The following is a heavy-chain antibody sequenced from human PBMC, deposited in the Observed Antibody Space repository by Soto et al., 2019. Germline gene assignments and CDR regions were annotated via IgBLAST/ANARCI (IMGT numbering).Heavy chain of an antibody. CDR1: DYTVTSYG. J-gene: IGHJ5*02. V-gene: IGHV1-18*01. CDR2: ISGYNGNT. D-gene: IGHD5-12*01. CDR3: APSGLHNWFDP. Sequence: ASVKVSCKASDYTVTSYGISWVRQAPGQGLEWMGWISGYNGNTNYAQKLQGRVTMTTDTSTSTAYMELRSLRSDDTAVYYCAPSGLHNWFDPWGQGTLVTVS.